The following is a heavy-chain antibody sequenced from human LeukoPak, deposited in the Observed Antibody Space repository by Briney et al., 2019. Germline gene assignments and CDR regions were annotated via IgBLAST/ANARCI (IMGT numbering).Heavy chain of an antibody. CDR2: IIPIFGTA. CDR1: GGTFSSYA. CDR3: ARGGYGDYPAGWFDP. Sequence: EASVKVSCKASGGTFSSYAISWVRQAPGQGLEWMGGIIPIFGTANYAQKFQGRVTITADESTSTAYMELSSLRSEDTAVYYCARGGYGDYPAGWFDPWGQGTLVTVSS. J-gene: IGHJ5*02. V-gene: IGHV1-69*13. D-gene: IGHD4-17*01.